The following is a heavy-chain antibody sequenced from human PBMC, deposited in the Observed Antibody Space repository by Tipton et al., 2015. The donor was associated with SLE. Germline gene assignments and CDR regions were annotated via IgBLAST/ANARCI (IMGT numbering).Heavy chain of an antibody. Sequence: TLSLTCTVSGDSMRSGDYYWSWIRQPAGKGLECIGHVSSRGSPTYHPSLKSRVTISVDTSKNQFSLRLTSVTAADTAVYYCATGRGADGYYTYGLDVWGQGATVTVSS. CDR2: VSSRGSP. J-gene: IGHJ6*02. CDR1: GDSMRSGDYY. CDR3: ATGRGADGYYTYGLDV. V-gene: IGHV4-61*09. D-gene: IGHD1-26*01.